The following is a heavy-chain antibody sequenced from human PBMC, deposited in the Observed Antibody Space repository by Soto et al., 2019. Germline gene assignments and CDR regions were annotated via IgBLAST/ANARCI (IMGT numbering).Heavy chain of an antibody. V-gene: IGHV3-11*05. CDR2: NSSSTSHT. Sequence: QVQLVESGGGLVKTGGSLRLSCAVSGFTFSDYYMTWIRQAPGKGLEWVSYNSSSTSHTNYADSVKGRFTISRDNAKNSLFVQMNSLRAEDTAVYYCARGRGAAAAYFDFWGQGSLVSVSS. D-gene: IGHD6-13*01. CDR1: GFTFSDYY. CDR3: ARGRGAAAAYFDF. J-gene: IGHJ4*02.